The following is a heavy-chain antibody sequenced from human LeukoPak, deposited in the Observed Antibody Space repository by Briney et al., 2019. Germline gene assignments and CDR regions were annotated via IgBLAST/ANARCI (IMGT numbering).Heavy chain of an antibody. CDR2: IYHSGST. Sequence: SETLSLTRTVSGYSISSGYYWGWIRQPPGKGLEWIGSIYHSGSTYYNPSLKSRVTISVDTSKNQFSLKLSSVTAADTAVYYCARDSIGWLHYAFDIWGQGTMVTVSS. CDR3: ARDSIGWLHYAFDI. V-gene: IGHV4-38-2*02. D-gene: IGHD5-12*01. CDR1: GYSISSGYY. J-gene: IGHJ3*02.